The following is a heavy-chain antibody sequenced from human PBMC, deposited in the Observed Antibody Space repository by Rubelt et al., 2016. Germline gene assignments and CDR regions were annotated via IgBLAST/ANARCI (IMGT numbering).Heavy chain of an antibody. CDR3: GRWYYYSGMDV. CDR1: GYTFTSYA. V-gene: IGHV1-3*01. J-gene: IGHJ6*02. D-gene: IGHD3-16*01. CDR2: INAGNGNT. Sequence: QVQLVQSGAEVKKPGASVKVSCKTSGYTFTSYAIHWVRQAPGQRLEWMGWINAGNGNTRYSQKFQGIVTITRDTSASTADMELSSLRSEDTAVYYCGRWYYYSGMDVWGQGTTVTVSS.